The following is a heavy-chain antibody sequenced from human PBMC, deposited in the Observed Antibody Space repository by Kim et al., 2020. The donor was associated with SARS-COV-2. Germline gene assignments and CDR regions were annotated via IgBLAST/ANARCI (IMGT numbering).Heavy chain of an antibody. V-gene: IGHV3-30*18. D-gene: IGHD6-19*01. Sequence: GGSLRLSCAASGFTFSSYGMHWVRQAPGKGLEWVAVISYDGSNEYYADSVKGRFTISRDNSKNTLYLQMNSLRAEDTAVYYRAKALIQGSGWYYVHYWGQGTLVTVSS. J-gene: IGHJ4*02. CDR2: ISYDGSNE. CDR1: GFTFSSYG. CDR3: AKALIQGSGWYYVHY.